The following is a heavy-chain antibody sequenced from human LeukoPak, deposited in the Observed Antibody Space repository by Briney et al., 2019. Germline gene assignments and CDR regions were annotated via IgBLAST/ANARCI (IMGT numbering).Heavy chain of an antibody. J-gene: IGHJ5*02. CDR3: ARRSAPSYYDILTGYSGNWFDP. V-gene: IGHV4-59*08. CDR1: GGSISSYY. Sequence: PSETLSLTCTVSGGSISSYYWSWIRQPPGKGLEWIGYIYYSGSTNYNPSLKSRVTISLDTSKNQFSLKLSSVTAADTAVYYCARRSAPSYYDILTGYSGNWFDPWGQGTLVTVSS. CDR2: IYYSGST. D-gene: IGHD3-9*01.